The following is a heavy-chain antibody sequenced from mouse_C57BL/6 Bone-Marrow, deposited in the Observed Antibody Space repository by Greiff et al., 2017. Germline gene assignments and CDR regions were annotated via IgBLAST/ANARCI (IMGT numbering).Heavy chain of an antibody. Sequence: VQLQQSGPVLVKPGASVKMSCKASGYTFTDYYMNWVKQSHGKSLEWIGVINPYNGGTSSNQKFKGKATLTVDKSSSTAYMELNSLTSEDSAVYYCARGVITTVVADWYFDVWGTGTTVTVSS. CDR3: ARGVITTVVADWYFDV. V-gene: IGHV1-19*01. CDR1: GYTFTDYY. CDR2: INPYNGGT. J-gene: IGHJ1*03. D-gene: IGHD1-1*01.